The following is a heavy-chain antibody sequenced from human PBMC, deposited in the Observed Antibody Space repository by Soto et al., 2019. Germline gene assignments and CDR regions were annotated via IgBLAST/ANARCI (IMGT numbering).Heavy chain of an antibody. V-gene: IGHV4-34*01. CDR3: ARQGYRSRRGAFDI. J-gene: IGHJ3*02. CDR1: GGSFSGYY. D-gene: IGHD5-18*01. CDR2: INHSGST. Sequence: PSETLSLTCAVYGGSFSGYYWSWIRQPPGKGLEWIGEINHSGSTNYNPSLKSRVTISVDTSKNQFSLKLSSVTAADTAVYYCARQGYRSRRGAFDIWGQGTTVTVSS.